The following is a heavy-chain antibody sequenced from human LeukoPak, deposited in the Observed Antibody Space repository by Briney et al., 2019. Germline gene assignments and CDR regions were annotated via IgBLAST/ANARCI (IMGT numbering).Heavy chain of an antibody. J-gene: IGHJ4*02. D-gene: IGHD3-10*01. CDR1: GYTFTSSY. Sequence: GASVKVSCKASGYTFTSSYSHWVRQAPGQGLEWVGRTDPSSGHVHYAKKFQGRLTVTRDTSTNTVYMDLSSLRFEDTAAYYCAREPTDGSCYFDYWGQGALVTVSS. CDR3: AREPTDGSCYFDY. V-gene: IGHV1-46*01. CDR2: TDPSSGHV.